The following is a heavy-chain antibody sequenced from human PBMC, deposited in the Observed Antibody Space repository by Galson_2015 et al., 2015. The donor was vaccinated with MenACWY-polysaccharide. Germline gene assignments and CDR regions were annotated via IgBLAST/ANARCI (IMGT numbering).Heavy chain of an antibody. CDR2: INPNRGGA. CDR1: GYTFTGYY. J-gene: IGHJ3*02. Sequence: VKLSCKASGYTFTGYYMHWVRQAPGQGLEWMGWINPNRGGANYAQKFQGRVTMTRDTSISTAYMELSRMRSDDTAVYYCARGPKWSSGWYSISTDPDAFDSWGQGTMVTVSS. D-gene: IGHD6-19*01. CDR3: ARGPKWSSGWYSISTDPDAFDS. V-gene: IGHV1-2*02.